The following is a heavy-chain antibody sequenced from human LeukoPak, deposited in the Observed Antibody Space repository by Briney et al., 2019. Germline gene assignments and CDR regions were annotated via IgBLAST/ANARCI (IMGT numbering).Heavy chain of an antibody. CDR1: GYTFTSYY. D-gene: IGHD3-10*01. Sequence: ASVKVSRKASGYTFTSYYMHWVRQAPGQGLAWMGRINTNDGGTNYAQKFQGRVTMTRDMSTSTVYMELSSLRSEDTAVYYCAREGYGSGTYLDYWGQGTLVTVSS. J-gene: IGHJ4*02. CDR3: AREGYGSGTYLDY. CDR2: INTNDGGT. V-gene: IGHV1-46*01.